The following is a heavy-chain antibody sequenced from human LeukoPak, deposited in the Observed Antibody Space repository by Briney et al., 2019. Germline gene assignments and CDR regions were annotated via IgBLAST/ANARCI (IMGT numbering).Heavy chain of an antibody. J-gene: IGHJ4*02. CDR2: IYPGDSDI. Sequence: GESLKISCKGSGYSFTTYWIGWVRQMPGKGLEWMGIIYPGDSDIRYSPSFQGQITISADKSISIAYLQWSSLKASDTAMYYCARSASSGYDFGTFDYWGQGTLVTVSS. CDR3: ARSASSGYDFGTFDY. D-gene: IGHD5-12*01. CDR1: GYSFTTYW. V-gene: IGHV5-51*01.